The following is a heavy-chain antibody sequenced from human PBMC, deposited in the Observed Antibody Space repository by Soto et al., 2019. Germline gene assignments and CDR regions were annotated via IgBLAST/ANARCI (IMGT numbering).Heavy chain of an antibody. D-gene: IGHD2-15*01. V-gene: IGHV4-61*01. Sequence: QVQLQESGPGLVKPSETLSLTCTVSGGSVSSGSYYWSWIRQPPGKGLEWIGYIYYSGSTNYNPSLKSRVTISVDTSKNQFSRKLSSVTAADTAVYYCARDAKGWYFDLWGRGTLVTVSS. CDR1: GGSVSSGSYY. J-gene: IGHJ2*01. CDR2: IYYSGST. CDR3: ARDAKGWYFDL.